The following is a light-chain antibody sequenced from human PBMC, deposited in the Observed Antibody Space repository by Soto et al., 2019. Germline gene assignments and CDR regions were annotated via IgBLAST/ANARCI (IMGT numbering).Light chain of an antibody. CDR1: QDITKY. CDR3: QQYDTYPLT. Sequence: DIQMTQSPSSLSASVGDRVTIACQASQDITKYLNWYHQKPGEAPKLLIYDVSNLETGVPPRFSGNGSETDFTFTISSLQPEDIGTYYCQQYDTYPLTFGQGTRLDIK. V-gene: IGKV1-33*01. CDR2: DVS. J-gene: IGKJ5*01.